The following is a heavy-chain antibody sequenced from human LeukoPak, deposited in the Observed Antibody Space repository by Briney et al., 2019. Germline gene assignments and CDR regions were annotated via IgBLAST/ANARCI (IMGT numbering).Heavy chain of an antibody. J-gene: IGHJ6*04. CDR3: AELGITMIGGV. V-gene: IGHV3-7*01. CDR2: IKEDGSEK. Sequence: GGSLRLSCVASEFSFSSYWMSWVRQAPGKGLEWVANIKEDGSEKYYVDAVKGRFTISRDNAKNSLYLQMNSLRAEDTAVYYCAELGITMIGGVWGKGTTVTISS. D-gene: IGHD3-10*02. CDR1: EFSFSSYW.